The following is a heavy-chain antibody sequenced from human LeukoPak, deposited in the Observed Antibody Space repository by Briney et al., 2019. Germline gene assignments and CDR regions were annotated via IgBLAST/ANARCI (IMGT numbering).Heavy chain of an antibody. CDR2: IYYSGST. J-gene: IGHJ3*02. V-gene: IGHV4-39*07. CDR1: GGSISSSSYY. CDR3: ARRTTGGSYFGGNAFDI. Sequence: SETLSLTCTVSGGSISSSSYYWGWIRQPPGKGLEWIGSIYYSGSTYYNPSLKSRVTISVDTSKNQFSLKLSSVTAADTAVYYCARRTTGGSYFGGNAFDIWGQGTMVTVSS. D-gene: IGHD1-26*01.